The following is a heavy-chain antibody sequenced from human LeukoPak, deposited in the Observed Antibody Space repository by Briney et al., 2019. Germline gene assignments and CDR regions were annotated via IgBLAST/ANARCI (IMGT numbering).Heavy chain of an antibody. J-gene: IGHJ4*02. CDR3: ARDKQVGATLLDF. D-gene: IGHD1-26*01. CDR1: GFTFTNYW. CDR2: IKQDGSEA. V-gene: IGHV3-7*01. Sequence: GGSLRLSCAASGFTFTNYWMSWVRQAPGKGLEWVANIKQDGSEAYYVDSVKGRFIISRDNAKNSLYLEMNSLRVDDTAAYYCARDKQVGATLLDFWGQGTLVTVSS.